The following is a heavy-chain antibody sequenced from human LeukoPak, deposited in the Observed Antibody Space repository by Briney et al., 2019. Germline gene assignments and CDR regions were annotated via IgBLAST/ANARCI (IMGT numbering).Heavy chain of an antibody. CDR3: AREAMYSYGNNFDY. CDR1: GGSISSSSYY. J-gene: IGHJ4*02. V-gene: IGHV4-39*07. CDR2: IYYSGST. D-gene: IGHD5-18*01. Sequence: SETLSLTCTVSGGSISSSSYYWGWLRQPPGKGLEWIGSIYYSGSTYYNPSLKSRVTISVDTSKNQFSLKLSSVTAADTAVYHCAREAMYSYGNNFDYWGQGTLVTVSS.